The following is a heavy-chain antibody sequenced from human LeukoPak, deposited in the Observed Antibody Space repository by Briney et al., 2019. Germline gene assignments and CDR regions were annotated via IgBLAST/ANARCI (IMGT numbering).Heavy chain of an antibody. CDR2: MNPNSGNT. Sequence: ASVKVSCRASGYTYTSYDINWVRQPPGQGLECMGWMNPNSGNTGYAQKFQGRVTMTRNTSISTAYMEVSSLRSEDTAVYYCARGYVGATEYWFDPWGQGTLVTVSS. J-gene: IGHJ5*02. V-gene: IGHV1-8*01. CDR1: GYTYTSYD. CDR3: ARGYVGATEYWFDP. D-gene: IGHD1-26*01.